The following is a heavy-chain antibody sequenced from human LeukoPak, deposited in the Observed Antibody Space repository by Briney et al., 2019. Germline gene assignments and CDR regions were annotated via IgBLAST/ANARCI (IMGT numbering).Heavy chain of an antibody. D-gene: IGHD3-10*01. CDR3: ARRSYGSGSYSPSDDYYGMDV. J-gene: IGHJ6*02. CDR1: GFTFSSYA. CDR2: ISYDGSNK. V-gene: IGHV3-30*14. Sequence: PGGSLRLSCAASGFTFSSYAMHWVRQAPGKGLEWVAVISYDGSNKYYADSVKGRFTISRDNSKNTLYLQMNSLRAEDTAVYYCARRSYGSGSYSPSDDYYGMDVWGQGTTVTVSS.